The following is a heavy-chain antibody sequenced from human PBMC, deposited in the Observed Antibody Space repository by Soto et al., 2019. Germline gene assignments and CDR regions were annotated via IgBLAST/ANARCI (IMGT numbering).Heavy chain of an antibody. V-gene: IGHV3-30-3*01. D-gene: IGHD6-19*01. J-gene: IGHJ4*02. CDR1: GFTFSSYA. Sequence: GGSLRLSCAASGFTFSSYAMHWVRQAPGKGLEWVAVISYDGSNKYYADSVKGRFTISRDNSKNTLYLQMNSLRAEDTAVYYCARDPKQWLDLYYFDYWGQGTLVTVSS. CDR2: ISYDGSNK. CDR3: ARDPKQWLDLYYFDY.